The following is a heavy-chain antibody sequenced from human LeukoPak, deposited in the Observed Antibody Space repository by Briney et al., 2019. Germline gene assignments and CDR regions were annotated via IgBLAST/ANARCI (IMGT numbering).Heavy chain of an antibody. V-gene: IGHV1-18*01. CDR1: GYAFTSYD. CDR3: ARDRGRQQLVREFDY. J-gene: IGHJ4*02. D-gene: IGHD6-13*01. Sequence: ASVKVSCKASGYAFTSYDINWVRQAPGQGLEWMGWISAYNGNTNYAQKLQGRVTMTTDTSTSTAYMELRSLRSDDTAVYYCARDRGRQQLVREFDYWGQGTLVTVSS. CDR2: ISAYNGNT.